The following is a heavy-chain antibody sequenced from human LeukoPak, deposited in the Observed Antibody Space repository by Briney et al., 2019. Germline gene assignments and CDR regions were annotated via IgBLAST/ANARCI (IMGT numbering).Heavy chain of an antibody. Sequence: PGGSLRLSCAASGFTFSSYAMHWVRQAPGKGLEWVAAISYDGSSTYYADSVKGRFTISRDNSKNTLYLQMNSLRPDDTAVYYCARDSGFWFDPWGQGTLVTVSS. J-gene: IGHJ5*02. V-gene: IGHV3-30-3*01. CDR1: GFTFSSYA. D-gene: IGHD3-22*01. CDR2: ISYDGSST. CDR3: ARDSGFWFDP.